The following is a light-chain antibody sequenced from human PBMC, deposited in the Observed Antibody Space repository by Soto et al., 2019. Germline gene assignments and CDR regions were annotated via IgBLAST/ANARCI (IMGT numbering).Light chain of an antibody. CDR1: SSNVGSYKL. Sequence: QSVLTQPASVSGSPGQSITISCTGTSSNVGSYKLVSWYQQHPGKAPKLMIFEVNKRPSGVSNRFSGSKSGNTASLTISGLKVEDEADYYCCSSGGMPTYVFGTGTKLTVL. CDR3: CSSGGMPTYV. V-gene: IGLV2-23*02. CDR2: EVN. J-gene: IGLJ1*01.